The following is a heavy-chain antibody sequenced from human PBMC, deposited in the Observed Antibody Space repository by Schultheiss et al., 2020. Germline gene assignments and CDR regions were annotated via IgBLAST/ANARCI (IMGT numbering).Heavy chain of an antibody. CDR1: GDSISSGGYY. D-gene: IGHD3-22*01. J-gene: IGHJ6*02. Sequence: SETLSLTCTVSGDSISSGGYYWSWIRQHPGEGLEWIGYIYYSGSTYYNPSLKSRVTISVDTSKTQFSLKLSSVTAADTAVYYCARGRNYYDSSGYSHYSYGMDVWGQGTTVTVSS. CDR3: ARGRNYYDSSGYSHYSYGMDV. CDR2: IYYSGST. V-gene: IGHV4-31*03.